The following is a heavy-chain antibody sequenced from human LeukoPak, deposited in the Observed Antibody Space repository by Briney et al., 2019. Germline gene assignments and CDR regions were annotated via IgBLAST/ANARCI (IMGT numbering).Heavy chain of an antibody. V-gene: IGHV3-23*01. CDR2: ISGSGGST. CDR1: GFTVSSNY. J-gene: IGHJ4*02. D-gene: IGHD2-2*01. Sequence: PGGSLRLSCAASGFTVSSNYMSWVRQAPGKGLEWVSTISGSGGSTYYADSVKGRFTISRDNSKNTLYLQMNSLRAEDTAVYYCAKEYCSSTSCYFHYFDYWGQGTLVTVSS. CDR3: AKEYCSSTSCYFHYFDY.